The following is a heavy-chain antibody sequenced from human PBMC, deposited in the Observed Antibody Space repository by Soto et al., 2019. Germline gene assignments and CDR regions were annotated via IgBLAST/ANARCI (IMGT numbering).Heavy chain of an antibody. CDR3: AKGPAYYYDSSGYDDAFDI. Sequence: GGSLRLSCAGSGFTFSDYWMNCLRQAPGKGLEWVANIKKDGGVELYVDSVNGRFTISRDNSKNTLYLQMNSLRAEDTAVYYCAKGPAYYYDSSGYDDAFDIWGQGTMVTVS. J-gene: IGHJ3*02. CDR2: IKKDGGVE. D-gene: IGHD3-22*01. V-gene: IGHV3-7*01. CDR1: GFTFSDYW.